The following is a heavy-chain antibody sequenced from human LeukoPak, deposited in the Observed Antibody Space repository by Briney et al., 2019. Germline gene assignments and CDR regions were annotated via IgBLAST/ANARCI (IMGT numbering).Heavy chain of an antibody. D-gene: IGHD5-12*01. J-gene: IGHJ6*02. Sequence: SQTLSLTCTVSGGSISSGDYYWSWIPQPPGKGLEWIGFIYYSGSTYYNPPLKSRVTISVDTSKNQSSLKLSSVTAADTAVYYCAGLRYESYYYGMDVWGQGTTVTVSS. V-gene: IGHV4-30-4*01. CDR3: AGLRYESYYYGMDV. CDR1: GGSISSGDYY. CDR2: IYYSGST.